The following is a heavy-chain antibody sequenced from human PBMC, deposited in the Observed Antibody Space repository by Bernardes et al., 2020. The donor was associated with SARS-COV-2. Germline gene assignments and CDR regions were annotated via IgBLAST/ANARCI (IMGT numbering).Heavy chain of an antibody. Sequence: ASVKVSCKASGYTFTGYYMHWVRQAPGQGLEWMGWINPNSGGTNYAQKFQGRVTMIRDTSISTAYMELSRLRSDDTAVYYCARGDSPYEVVPAAIVSYYYGMDVWGQGTTVTVSS. CDR1: GYTFTGYY. J-gene: IGHJ6*02. CDR2: INPNSGGT. D-gene: IGHD2-2*01. V-gene: IGHV1-2*02. CDR3: ARGDSPYEVVPAAIVSYYYGMDV.